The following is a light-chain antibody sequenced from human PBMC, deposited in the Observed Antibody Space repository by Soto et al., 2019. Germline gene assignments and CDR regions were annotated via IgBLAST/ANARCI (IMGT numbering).Light chain of an antibody. V-gene: IGLV2-14*03. CDR3: SSYSTTSSPHVL. CDR2: EVS. Sequence: QSVLAQPASVSGSPGQSITISCTGTRSDIGRYNYVSWYQQHPGKVPRLLIYEVSYRPSGVSARFSGSKSGSTASLTISGLQAEDEADYYCSSYSTTSSPHVLFGGGTQPTVL. J-gene: IGLJ2*01. CDR1: RSDIGRYNY.